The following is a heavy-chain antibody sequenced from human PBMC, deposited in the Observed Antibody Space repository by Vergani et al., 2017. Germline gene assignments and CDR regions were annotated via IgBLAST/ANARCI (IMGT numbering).Heavy chain of an antibody. CDR3: TKGPQQRLNVLDN. J-gene: IGHJ4*01. D-gene: IGHD6-25*01. CDR2: ISFDGTTK. V-gene: IGHV3-30*18. Sequence: QLQLVESGGGVVQPGRSLRLSCAASGFNFNNFGIHWVRQAPGKGLEWVAVISFDGTTKYYADSVKGRFTISRDNSKKMLYLEMNSLRNDDTALYYCTKGPQQRLNVLDNWGQGTIVTVAS. CDR1: GFNFNNFG.